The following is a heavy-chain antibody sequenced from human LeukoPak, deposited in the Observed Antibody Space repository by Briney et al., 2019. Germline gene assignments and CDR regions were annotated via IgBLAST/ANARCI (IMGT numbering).Heavy chain of an antibody. D-gene: IGHD3-10*01. J-gene: IGHJ4*02. Sequence: GGSLRLSCAASGSTFSSYAMSWVRQAPGKGLEWVSAISGSGGSTYYADSVKGRFTISRDNSKNTLYLQMNSLRAEDTAVYYCAKDPRLWFGELFPVLFDYWGQGTLVTVSS. V-gene: IGHV3-23*01. CDR3: AKDPRLWFGELFPVLFDY. CDR1: GSTFSSYA. CDR2: ISGSGGST.